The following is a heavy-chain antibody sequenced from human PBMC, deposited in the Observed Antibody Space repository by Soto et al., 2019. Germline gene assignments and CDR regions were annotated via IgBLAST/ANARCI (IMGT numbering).Heavy chain of an antibody. D-gene: IGHD3-22*01. CDR3: ARDPSYDHRNGMDV. V-gene: IGHV4-31*03. CDR1: GGSISSGGYY. Sequence: QVQLQESGPGLVKPSQTLSLTCTVSGGSISSGGYYWSWIRQHPGKGLEWIGYIYYSGSTYYNPSLKSRVTISVDTSKNQFSLQLSSVTAAATAVYYCARDPSYDHRNGMDVWGQGTTVTVSS. CDR2: IYYSGST. J-gene: IGHJ6*02.